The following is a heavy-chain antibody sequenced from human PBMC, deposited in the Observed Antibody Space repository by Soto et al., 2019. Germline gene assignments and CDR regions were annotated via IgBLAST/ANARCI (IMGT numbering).Heavy chain of an antibody. J-gene: IGHJ6*02. V-gene: IGHV1-69*13. CDR3: AKGLENYYYYYVMDA. CDR1: ACTFSFYA. Sequence: ASVKASCKVSACTFSFYAISWVRQDHGQGLEWMGGIIPIFGTANYAQKFQGRVTITADESTSTAYMELSSLRSEDTAVYYGAKGLENYYYYYVMDAWGQGTTVTVSS. D-gene: IGHD1-1*01. CDR2: IIPIFGTA.